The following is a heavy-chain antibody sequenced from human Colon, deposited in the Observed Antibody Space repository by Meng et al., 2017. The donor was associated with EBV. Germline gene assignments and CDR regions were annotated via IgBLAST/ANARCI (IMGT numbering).Heavy chain of an antibody. J-gene: IGHJ4*02. CDR3: ATQESRDGHNPY. Sequence: QVQLQQWGAGLLTLSEXLSLTCAVNGGSLSGAYWNWIRQPPGKGLEWIGEMYHSGTTNYNPSLKSRVTISMGKSNNQLSLKLNSVTAADTAVYYCATQESRDGHNPYWGQGTLVNVSS. D-gene: IGHD5-24*01. CDR1: GGSLSGAY. CDR2: MYHSGTT. V-gene: IGHV4-34*01.